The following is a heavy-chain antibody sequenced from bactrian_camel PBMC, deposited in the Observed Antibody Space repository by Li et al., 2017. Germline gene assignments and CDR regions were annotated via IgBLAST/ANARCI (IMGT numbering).Heavy chain of an antibody. J-gene: IGHJ4*01. CDR1: GFTFSSYY. D-gene: IGHD1*01. CDR3: AADQYAFNLGNAYHY. V-gene: IGHV3S10*01. Sequence: VQLVESGGGLVQPGGSLRLSCAASGFTFSSYYMSWVRQAPGKEREGVAYLTINGGTDYTSAVAGRFTISKDNAKDTLYLQMDSLKPEDSAMYYCAADQYAFNLGNAYHYWGQGTQVTVS. CDR2: LTINGGT.